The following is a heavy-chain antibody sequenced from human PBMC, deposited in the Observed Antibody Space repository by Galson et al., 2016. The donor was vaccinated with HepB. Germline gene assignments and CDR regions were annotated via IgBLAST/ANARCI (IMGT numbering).Heavy chain of an antibody. J-gene: IGHJ6*02. D-gene: IGHD3-10*01. CDR2: IQQVGSEE. CDR1: GFIFGTYG. CDR3: ARLKHYGSGSSYYYYGLDV. V-gene: IGHV3-7*03. Sequence: SLRLSCAASGFIFGTYGMSWVRQAPGKGLEWVANIQQVGSEEYYVDSVKGRFTISKDNAKNSLYLQMNSLRAEDSAVYYCARLKHYGSGSSYYYYGLDVWGQGPKVTGSS.